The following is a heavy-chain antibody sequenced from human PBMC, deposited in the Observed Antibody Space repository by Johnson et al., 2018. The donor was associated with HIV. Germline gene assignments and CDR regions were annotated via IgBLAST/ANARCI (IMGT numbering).Heavy chain of an antibody. CDR3: AKDWGFVGATPAFDI. D-gene: IGHD1-26*01. CDR1: GFIFSDYY. J-gene: IGHJ3*02. V-gene: IGHV3-66*01. CDR2: IYSGGST. Sequence: EVQLVESGGGLVKPGGSLRLSCAASGFIFSDYYMRWIRQAPGTGLEWVSVIYSGGSTYYADSVKGRFTISRDNSKNTLYLQMNSLRAEDTAVYYCAKDWGFVGATPAFDIWGQGTMVTVSS.